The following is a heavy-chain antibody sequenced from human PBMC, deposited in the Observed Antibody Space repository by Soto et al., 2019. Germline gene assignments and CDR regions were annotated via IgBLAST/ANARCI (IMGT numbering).Heavy chain of an antibody. CDR2: IWYDGSNK. D-gene: IGHD5-18*01. J-gene: IGHJ4*02. V-gene: IGHV3-33*01. CDR3: ARDTPAMDLTFDY. CDR1: GFTFSSYG. Sequence: PGGSLRLSCAASGFTFSSYGMHWVRQAPGKGLEWVAVIWYDGSNKYYADSVKGRFTISRDNSKNTLYLQMNSLRAEDTAVYYCARDTPAMDLTFDYWGQGTLVTVSS.